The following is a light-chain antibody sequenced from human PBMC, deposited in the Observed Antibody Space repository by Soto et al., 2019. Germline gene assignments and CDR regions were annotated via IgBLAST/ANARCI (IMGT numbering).Light chain of an antibody. V-gene: IGKV3-20*01. CDR2: DAS. CDR1: QTVRNNY. CDR3: QQYGSSPLWT. J-gene: IGKJ1*01. Sequence: EFVLTQSPGTLSLSPGARATLSCRASQTVRNNYLAWYQQKPGQAPRLLIYDASSRATGIPDRFSGGGSGTDFTLTISRLEPEDFAVYYGQQYGSSPLWTFGQGTKVDIK.